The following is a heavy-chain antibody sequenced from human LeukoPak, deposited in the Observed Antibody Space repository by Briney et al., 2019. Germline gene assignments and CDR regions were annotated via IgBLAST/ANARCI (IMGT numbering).Heavy chain of an antibody. J-gene: IGHJ5*02. D-gene: IGHD2-15*01. CDR2: IYYSGST. CDR1: GGSFSGYY. CDR3: ARLTGCSGGSCYNIGWWFDP. V-gene: IGHV4-59*12. Sequence: KPSETLSLTCAVYGGSFSGYYWSWIRQPPGKGLEWIGYIYYSGSTNYKSSLKSRVTISVDTSKNQFSLKLSSVTAADTAVYYCARLTGCSGGSCYNIGWWFDPWGQGTLVTVSS.